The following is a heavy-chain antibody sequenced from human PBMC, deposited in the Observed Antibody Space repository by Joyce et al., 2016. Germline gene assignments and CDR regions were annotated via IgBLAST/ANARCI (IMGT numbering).Heavy chain of an antibody. CDR1: GFPFRNVW. D-gene: IGHD2-2*01. J-gene: IGHJ6*03. Sequence: VRLVELGGGSVQPGGSLRLSCETSGFPFRNVWMTWVRQAPGKGLEWVGRIKSKNDGAKTDYGAPVRGRFSVSRDDSKNTLYLQMNRLRSEDTAIYYCVTGVRSSNSYSQYYYMDVWGNGTMVTVS. V-gene: IGHV3-15*01. CDR3: VTGVRSSNSYSQYYYMDV. CDR2: IKSKNDGAKT.